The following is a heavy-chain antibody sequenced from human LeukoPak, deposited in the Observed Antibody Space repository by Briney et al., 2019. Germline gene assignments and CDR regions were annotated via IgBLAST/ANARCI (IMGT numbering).Heavy chain of an antibody. D-gene: IGHD3-3*01. V-gene: IGHV4-34*01. Sequence: PSETLSLTCAVYGGSFSGYYWSWIRQPPGKGLEWIGEINHSGSTNYNPSLKSRVTISVDTSKNQFSLKLSSVTAADTAVYYCASYDESGVYFDYWGQGTLVTVSS. CDR3: ASYDESGVYFDY. J-gene: IGHJ4*02. CDR1: GGSFSGYY. CDR2: INHSGST.